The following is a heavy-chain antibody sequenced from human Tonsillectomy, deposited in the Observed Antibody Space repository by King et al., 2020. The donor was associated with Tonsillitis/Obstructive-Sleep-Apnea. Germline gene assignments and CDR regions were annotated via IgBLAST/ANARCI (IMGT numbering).Heavy chain of an antibody. CDR2: ISAYNGNT. D-gene: IGHD2-2*01. Sequence: QLVQSGAEVKKPGASVKVSCKASGYTFTSYGISWVRQAPGQGLECMGWISAYNGNTNYAQKLQGRVTMTTDTSTSTAYMELRSLRSDDTAVYYCARVHSYCSSTSCIDYWGQGTLVTVSS. CDR1: GYTFTSYG. CDR3: ARVHSYCSSTSCIDY. V-gene: IGHV1-18*01. J-gene: IGHJ4*02.